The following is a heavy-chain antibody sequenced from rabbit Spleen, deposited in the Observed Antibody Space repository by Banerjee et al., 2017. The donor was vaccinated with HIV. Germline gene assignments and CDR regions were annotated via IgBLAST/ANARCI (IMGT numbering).Heavy chain of an antibody. CDR3: VVGYRNSDYGYAFYL. Sequence: HLKESGGGLVQPGGSLKLSCTASGFTLSSYYMNWVRQAPGKGLEWIGYIDPVFGITYYANWVNGRFSISRENAQNTVFLQMTSLTAADTASYFCVVGYRNSDYGYAFYLWGQGTLVTVS. D-gene: IGHD6-1*01. J-gene: IGHJ3*01. V-gene: IGHV1S7*01. CDR1: GFTLSSYY. CDR2: IDPVFGIT.